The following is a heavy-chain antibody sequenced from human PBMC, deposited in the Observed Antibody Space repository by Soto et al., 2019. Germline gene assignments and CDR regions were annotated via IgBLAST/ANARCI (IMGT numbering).Heavy chain of an antibody. Sequence: GGSLRLSCAASGFTFSYYYIAWIRQSPGKGLEWISYISSTGIYKRYADSVKGRFTIARDNANNSLVLQMNSLRADDTAVYYCVRDLYGSGTSLRGWFDPWGQGTLVTVSS. CDR3: VRDLYGSGTSLRGWFDP. CDR1: GFTFSYYY. J-gene: IGHJ5*02. V-gene: IGHV3-11*06. CDR2: ISSTGIYK. D-gene: IGHD3-10*01.